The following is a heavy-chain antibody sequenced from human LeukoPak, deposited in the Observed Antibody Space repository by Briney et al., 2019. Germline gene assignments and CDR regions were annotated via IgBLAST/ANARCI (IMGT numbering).Heavy chain of an antibody. Sequence: GGSLRLSCAASGFTFSSYSMNWVRQAPGKGLEWVSSISSSSSYIYYADSVKGRFTISRDNAKNPLYLQMNSLRAEDTAVYYCAREGDYYDSSGYLGYWGQGTLVTVSS. J-gene: IGHJ4*02. CDR1: GFTFSSYS. D-gene: IGHD3-22*01. V-gene: IGHV3-21*01. CDR3: AREGDYYDSSGYLGY. CDR2: ISSSSSYI.